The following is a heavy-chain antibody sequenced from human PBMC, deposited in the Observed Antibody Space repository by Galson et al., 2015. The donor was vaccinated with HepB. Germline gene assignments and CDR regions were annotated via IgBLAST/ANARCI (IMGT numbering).Heavy chain of an antibody. D-gene: IGHD6-6*01. CDR2: VTPSGGTT. J-gene: IGHJ6*03. Sequence: SLRLSCAASGFTFSFYAMSWVRQAPGKGLEWVSSVTPSGGTTYYADSVKGRFTISRDNSKNTLYLQMNSLRAEDTAVYYCAKAEGRMAARPSGYYYYYYMDVWGKGTTVTVSS. CDR1: GFTFSFYA. V-gene: IGHV3-23*01. CDR3: AKAEGRMAARPSGYYYYYYMDV.